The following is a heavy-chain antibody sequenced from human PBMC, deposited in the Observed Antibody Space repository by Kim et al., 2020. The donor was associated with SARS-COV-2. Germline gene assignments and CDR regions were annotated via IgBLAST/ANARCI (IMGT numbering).Heavy chain of an antibody. D-gene: IGHD6-13*01. V-gene: IGHV3-23*01. J-gene: IGHJ5*02. Sequence: GGSLRLSCTASGFTFGIYAMSWVRQAPGEGLEWVSTIGGIDGATFYAGSVRGRFTISRDNSKNTLYLQMTGLRIEDTAMYYCARRPGTAAAGTAHFDPWGXXXLVTVSS. CDR1: GFTFGIYA. CDR3: ARRPGTAAAGTAHFDP. CDR2: IGGIDGAT.